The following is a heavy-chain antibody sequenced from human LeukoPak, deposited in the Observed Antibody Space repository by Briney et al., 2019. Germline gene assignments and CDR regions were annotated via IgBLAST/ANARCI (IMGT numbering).Heavy chain of an antibody. Sequence: QPGRSLRLSCAASGFTFDDYAMHWVRQAPGKGLEWVSGISWNSGSIGYADSVKGRFTVSRDNAKNTVYLQMNSLRAEDTAVYYCAREVSGSYYFDYWGQGTLVTVSS. CDR3: AREVSGSYYFDY. J-gene: IGHJ4*02. CDR2: ISWNSGSI. V-gene: IGHV3-9*01. CDR1: GFTFDDYA. D-gene: IGHD1-26*01.